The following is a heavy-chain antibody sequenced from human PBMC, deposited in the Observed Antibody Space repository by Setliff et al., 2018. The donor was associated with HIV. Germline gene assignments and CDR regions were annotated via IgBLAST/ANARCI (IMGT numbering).Heavy chain of an antibody. CDR1: GASFIRSRYY. J-gene: IGHJ5*02. Sequence: SETLSLTCTASGASFIRSRYYWSWIRQPAGKGLEWIGHVYTTGSASYNPSLESRVTILEALSKNQFSLNLDSVTAADTAVYYCAGCITGTTHWFDPWGQGTLVTVSS. V-gene: IGHV4-61*09. D-gene: IGHD1-20*01. CDR3: AGCITGTTHWFDP. CDR2: VYTTGSA.